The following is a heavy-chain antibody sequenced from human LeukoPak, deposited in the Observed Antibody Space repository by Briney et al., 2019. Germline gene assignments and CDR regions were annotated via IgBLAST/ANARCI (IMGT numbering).Heavy chain of an antibody. CDR3: AKDQPTDGYNAI. CDR2: IHDSN. D-gene: IGHD5-24*01. J-gene: IGHJ4*02. V-gene: IGHV3-23*01. Sequence: GGSLRLSCAASGFTFSKYAMSWLRQAPGKGLEWVSTIHDSNYDADSVKGRFTISRDNSRSTLYLQMDNLRAEDTAINYCAKDQPTDGYNAIWGRGTLVTLSS. CDR1: GFTFSKYA.